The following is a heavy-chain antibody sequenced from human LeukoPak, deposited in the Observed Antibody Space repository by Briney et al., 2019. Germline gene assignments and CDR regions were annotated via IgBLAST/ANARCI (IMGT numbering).Heavy chain of an antibody. CDR1: GFTFSSYT. J-gene: IGHJ6*04. Sequence: GGSLRLSCAASGFTFSSYTMNWVRQAPGKGLEWVSATSVIGGRTYYADSVKGRFTISRDNSNNTLFLQMNSLRADDTAIYYYAKDLRRDPAAGIVDVWGKGTPVTVSS. CDR3: AKDLRRDPAAGIVDV. V-gene: IGHV3-23*01. D-gene: IGHD6-13*01. CDR2: TSVIGGRT.